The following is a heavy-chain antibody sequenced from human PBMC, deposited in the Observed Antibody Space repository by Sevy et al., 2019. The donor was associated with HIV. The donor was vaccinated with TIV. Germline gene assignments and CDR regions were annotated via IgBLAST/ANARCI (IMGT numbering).Heavy chain of an antibody. CDR1: GGSISSYY. V-gene: IGHV4-4*07. Sequence: SETLSLTCTFSGGSISSYYWSWIRQPAGKGLEWIGRIYTDGSTSYNPSLESRVTMSVDTSKRQFSLKLSSVTAADTAVYFWAGDQGGYYDSSTYFDAFDIWGQGTLVTVSS. CDR3: AGDQGGYYDSSTYFDAFDI. CDR2: IYTDGST. J-gene: IGHJ3*02. D-gene: IGHD3-22*01.